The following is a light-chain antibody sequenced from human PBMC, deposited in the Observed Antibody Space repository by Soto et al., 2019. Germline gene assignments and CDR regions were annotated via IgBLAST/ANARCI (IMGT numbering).Light chain of an antibody. Sequence: EIVLTQSPATLSLSPGERATLSCRASQSVSSYLAWYQQKPGQAPSLLIYAASTRATGIPTRFSGSGSGTDFTLTISNLEPEDFAVYYCQQRSNWPSLTFGGGTKVEIK. CDR2: AAS. J-gene: IGKJ4*01. CDR1: QSVSSY. V-gene: IGKV3-11*01. CDR3: QQRSNWPSLT.